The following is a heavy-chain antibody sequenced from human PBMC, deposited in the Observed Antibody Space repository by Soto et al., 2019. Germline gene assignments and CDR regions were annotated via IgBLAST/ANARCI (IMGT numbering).Heavy chain of an antibody. CDR2: ISSSSSYI. CDR3: ARDSTRKKGMDV. V-gene: IGHV3-21*01. CDR1: GFTFSSYS. J-gene: IGHJ6*02. Sequence: EVQLVESGGGLVKPGGSLRLSCAASGFTFSSYSMNWVRQAPGKGLEWVSSISSSSSYIYYADSVKGRFTISRDNAKNSLYLQMNSLRAEDTAVYYCARDSTRKKGMDVWGQGTTVTVSS.